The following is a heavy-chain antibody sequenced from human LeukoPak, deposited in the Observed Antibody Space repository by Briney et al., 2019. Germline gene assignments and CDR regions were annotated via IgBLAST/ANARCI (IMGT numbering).Heavy chain of an antibody. D-gene: IGHD3-16*02. V-gene: IGHV1-18*01. J-gene: IGHJ4*02. CDR3: ARVVGNYVWGSYRPEGCFDS. Sequence: ASVRISCTASGYTFTSYAISWVRQAPGQGPEWMGWINMYNGNTNYAQKLQGRVTMTTDTSTSTAYMELRSLRSDDTAVYYCARVVGNYVWGSYRPEGCFDSWGQGTLVTVSS. CDR2: INMYNGNT. CDR1: GYTFTSYA.